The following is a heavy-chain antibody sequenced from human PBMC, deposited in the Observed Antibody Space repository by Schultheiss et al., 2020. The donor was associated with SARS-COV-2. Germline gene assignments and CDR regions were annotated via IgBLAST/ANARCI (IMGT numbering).Heavy chain of an antibody. CDR2: ISGSSSYI. J-gene: IGHJ4*02. CDR3: ARVLPGGD. CDR1: GFTFSSYW. D-gene: IGHD1-26*01. V-gene: IGHV3-21*01. Sequence: GGSLRLSCAASGFTFSSYWMHWVRQAPGKGLVWVSSISGSSSYIYYADSVKGRFTISRDNAKNSLYLQMNSLRAEDTAVYYCARVLPGGDWGQGTLVTVSS.